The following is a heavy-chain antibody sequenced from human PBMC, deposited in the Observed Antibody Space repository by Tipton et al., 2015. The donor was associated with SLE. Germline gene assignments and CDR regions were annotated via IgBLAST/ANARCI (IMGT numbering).Heavy chain of an antibody. Sequence: LRLSCTVSGGSISSSSYYWGWIRQPPGKGLEWIGYIYYNRNTLYSPSLKSRVAMSVDTSKNQFSLKLTSETAADTAVYYCARGSWGDALDTWGQGTMVTVSS. V-gene: IGHV4-61*05. CDR3: ARGSWGDALDT. D-gene: IGHD3-16*01. CDR2: IYYNRNT. CDR1: GGSISSSSYY. J-gene: IGHJ3*02.